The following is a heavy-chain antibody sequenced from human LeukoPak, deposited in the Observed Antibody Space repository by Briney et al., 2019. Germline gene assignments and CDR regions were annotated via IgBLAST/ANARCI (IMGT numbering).Heavy chain of an antibody. D-gene: IGHD6-19*01. Sequence: GGSLRLSCAASGFTFSSYAMSWVRQAPGKGLEWVSVISGSGGSTYYADSVKGRFTISRDNSKNTLYLQMNSLRAEDTAVYYCAKAGSSGWSNWFDPWGQGTLVTVSS. CDR3: AKAGSSGWSNWFDP. J-gene: IGHJ5*02. CDR2: ISGSGGST. CDR1: GFTFSSYA. V-gene: IGHV3-23*01.